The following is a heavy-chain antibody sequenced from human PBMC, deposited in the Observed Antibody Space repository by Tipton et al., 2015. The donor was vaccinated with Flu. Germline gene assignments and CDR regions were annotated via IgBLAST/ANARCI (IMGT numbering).Heavy chain of an antibody. V-gene: IGHV4-61*01. CDR2: IYYSGST. CDR3: ARGQVSPHLTYGMDV. Sequence: TLSLTCTVSGGSVSSGSYYWSWIRQPPGKGPEWIGYIYYSGSTNYNPSLKSRVTISVDTSKNQFSLKLSSVTAADTAVYYCARGQVSPHLTYGMDVWGQGTTVTVSS. J-gene: IGHJ6*02. D-gene: IGHD2-21*01. CDR1: GGSVSSGSYY.